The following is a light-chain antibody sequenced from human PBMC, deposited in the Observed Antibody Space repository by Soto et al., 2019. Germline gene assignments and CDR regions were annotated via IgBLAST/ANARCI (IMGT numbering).Light chain of an antibody. Sequence: QSALTQAASVSGSPGQSIIISCTGTSSDVGNYNLVSWYQQHPGKAPKLMIYEVSKRPSGVSNRFSGSKSGNTASLTISGLQAEDEADYYCCLYAASSTWVFGGGTKLTVL. CDR3: CLYAASSTWV. CDR2: EVS. CDR1: SSDVGNYNL. V-gene: IGLV2-23*02. J-gene: IGLJ3*02.